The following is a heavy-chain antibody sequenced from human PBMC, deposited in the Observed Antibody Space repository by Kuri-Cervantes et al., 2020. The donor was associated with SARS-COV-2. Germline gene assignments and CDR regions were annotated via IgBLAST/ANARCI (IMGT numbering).Heavy chain of an antibody. D-gene: IGHD2-2*03. CDR1: GGSFSGYY. Sequence: SETLSLTCAVYGGSFSGYYWSWIRQPAGKGLEWIGRIYISGSTNYNPSLESRVTMSIDTSRNQFSLRLSSVTAADTAVYYCAGGYTGWISNWGQGTLVTVSS. V-gene: IGHV4-59*10. CDR3: AGGYTGWISN. J-gene: IGHJ4*02. CDR2: IYISGST.